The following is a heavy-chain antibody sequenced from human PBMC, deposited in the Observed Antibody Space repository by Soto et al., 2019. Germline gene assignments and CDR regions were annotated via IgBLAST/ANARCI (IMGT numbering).Heavy chain of an antibody. CDR2: IKQDGSEK. CDR1: GFTFSSYW. D-gene: IGHD2-15*01. CDR3: ARSGGFRAATPGPNYFDY. J-gene: IGHJ4*02. Sequence: GGSLRLSCAASGFTFSSYWMSWVRQAPGKGLEWVANIKQDGSEKYYVDSVKGRFTISRDNAKNSLYLQMNSLRAEDTAVYYCARSGGFRAATPGPNYFDYWGQGTLVTVSS. V-gene: IGHV3-7*03.